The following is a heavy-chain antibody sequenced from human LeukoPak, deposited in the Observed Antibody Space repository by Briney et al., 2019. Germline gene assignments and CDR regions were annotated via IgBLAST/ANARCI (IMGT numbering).Heavy chain of an antibody. Sequence: SETLSLTCTVSGGSISSYYWSWIRQPAGKGLEWIGRIYTSGSTNYNPSLKSRVTMSVDTSKNQFSLKLSSVTAADTAVYYCARDAPLRGYSNYAFDYWGQGTLVTVSS. CDR3: ARDAPLRGYSNYAFDY. CDR1: GGSISSYY. D-gene: IGHD4-11*01. CDR2: IYTSGST. J-gene: IGHJ4*02. V-gene: IGHV4-4*07.